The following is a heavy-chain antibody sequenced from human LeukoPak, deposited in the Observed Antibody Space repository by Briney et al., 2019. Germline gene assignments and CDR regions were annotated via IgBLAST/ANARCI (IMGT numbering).Heavy chain of an antibody. CDR3: ARLPYEEWELPGNNHDAFDI. CDR1: GGSISSGSYY. J-gene: IGHJ3*02. V-gene: IGHV4-61*02. D-gene: IGHD1-26*01. CDR2: IYTSGST. Sequence: SETLSLTCTVSGGSISSGSYYWSWIRQPAGKGLEWIGRIYTSGSTNYNPSLKSRVTISVDTSKNQFSLKLSSVTAADTAVYYCARLPYEEWELPGNNHDAFDIWGQGTMVTVSS.